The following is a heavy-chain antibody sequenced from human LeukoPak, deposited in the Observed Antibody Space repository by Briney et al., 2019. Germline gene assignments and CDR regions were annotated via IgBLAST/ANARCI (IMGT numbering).Heavy chain of an antibody. CDR3: ARDLEDSGSYPGY. CDR2: ISSSGSTI. J-gene: IGHJ4*02. CDR1: GFTFSSYE. V-gene: IGHV3-48*03. D-gene: IGHD1-26*01. Sequence: PGGSLRLSCAASGFTFSSYEMNWVRQAPGKGLEWVSYISSSGSTIYYADSVKGRFTISRDNAKNSLYLQMNSLRAEDTAVYYCARDLEDSGSYPGYWGQGTLVTVSS.